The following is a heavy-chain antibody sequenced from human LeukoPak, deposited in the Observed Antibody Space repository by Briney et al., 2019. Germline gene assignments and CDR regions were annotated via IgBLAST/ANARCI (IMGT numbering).Heavy chain of an antibody. J-gene: IGHJ6*02. CDR2: ISSSSSTI. V-gene: IGHV3-48*04. CDR3: ARVSVVPAAMGQYGMDV. D-gene: IGHD2-2*01. CDR1: GFTFSSYS. Sequence: GGSLRLSCAASGFTFSSYSMNWVRQAPGKGLEWVSYISSSSSTIYYAYSVKGRFTISRDNAKNSLYLQMNSLRAEDTAVYYCARVSVVPAAMGQYGMDVWGQGTTVTVS.